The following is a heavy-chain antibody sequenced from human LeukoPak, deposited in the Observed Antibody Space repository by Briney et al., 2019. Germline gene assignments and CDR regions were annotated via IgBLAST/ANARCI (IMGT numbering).Heavy chain of an antibody. CDR1: GYTSIDYY. CDR3: ARDYGGNDGFDY. Sequence: ASVKVSCKTPGYTSIDYYMHRVRQAPGQGLEWMGIINPSGGSTSYAQKFQGRVTLTRDTSTSTVYMELSSLRSEDTAVYYCARDYGGNDGFDYWGQGTLVTVSS. V-gene: IGHV1-46*01. J-gene: IGHJ4*02. CDR2: INPSGGST. D-gene: IGHD4-23*01.